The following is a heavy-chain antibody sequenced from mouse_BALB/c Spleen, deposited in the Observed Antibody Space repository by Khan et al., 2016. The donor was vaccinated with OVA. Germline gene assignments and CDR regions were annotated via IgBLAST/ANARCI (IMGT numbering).Heavy chain of an antibody. Sequence: EVELVESGGGLVKPGGSLKLSCATSGFTFSDYYMYWVRQTPEKRLEWVAYISNDAGSTSYPDTVKGRLTFSSDNAKNTLYLQMTSPKTEDTAKYYCARQRSGAMDYWGQGTSVTVSA. CDR1: GFTFSDYY. V-gene: IGHV5-12*02. J-gene: IGHJ4*01. CDR2: ISNDAGST. CDR3: ARQRSGAMDY.